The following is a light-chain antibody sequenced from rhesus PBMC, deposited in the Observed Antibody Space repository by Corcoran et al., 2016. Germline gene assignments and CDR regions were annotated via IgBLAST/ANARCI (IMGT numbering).Light chain of an antibody. CDR3: CSYTTSSTFL. CDR1: STDIGAFNH. J-gene: IGLJ6*01. Sequence: QPAPTQPPSVSGSPGQSVTISCTGTSTDIGAFNHVSWYQQHSGKTPKLLISGVSYRPSGVSDRFSGSKSGNTASLTISGLQAEDEADYYCCSYTTSSTFLFGSGTTLTVL. CDR2: GVS. V-gene: IGLV2S7*01.